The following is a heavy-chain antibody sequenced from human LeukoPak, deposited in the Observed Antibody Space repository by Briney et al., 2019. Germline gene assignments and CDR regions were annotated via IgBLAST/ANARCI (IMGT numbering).Heavy chain of an antibody. CDR3: ARGRYYDYVWASYRYSGSYLDL. CDR2: INHSGIT. V-gene: IGHV4-34*01. CDR1: GGSLSGYS. J-gene: IGHJ5*02. Sequence: SETLSLTCAVSGGSLSGYSWTWIRQSPGKGLEWIADINHSGITNYNLSLMSRVTISLDTSRKQFSLKVTSVTAADTAVYYCARGRYYDYVWASYRYSGSYLDLWGQGTLVTVSS. D-gene: IGHD3-16*02.